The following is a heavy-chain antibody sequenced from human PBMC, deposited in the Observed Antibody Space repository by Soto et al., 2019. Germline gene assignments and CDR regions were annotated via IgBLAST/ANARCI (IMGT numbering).Heavy chain of an antibody. CDR2: IYGGGST. CDR3: AKGGWNYWFDP. V-gene: IGHV3-53*01. D-gene: IGHD1-7*01. CDR1: GFTVSSNF. J-gene: IGHJ5*02. Sequence: SLRLSCAASGFTVSSNFMSWVRQAPGKGLEWVSVIYGGGSTYYADSVKGRFTISRDNSKNTVYLQMSSLRVEDTAIYYCAKGGWNYWFDPWGQGTLVTVSS.